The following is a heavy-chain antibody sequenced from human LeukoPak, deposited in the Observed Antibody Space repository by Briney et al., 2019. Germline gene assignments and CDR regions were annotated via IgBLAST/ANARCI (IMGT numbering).Heavy chain of an antibody. J-gene: IGHJ2*01. CDR2: IYYSGST. CDR3: ARVVLRSGYWYFDI. D-gene: IGHD2/OR15-2a*01. Sequence: PSESLSLTCTVSGGSISSYYWSWIRQPPGKGLEWTGYIYYSGSTNYNPSLKSRVTISVDTSKNQFSLKLSSVTAADTAVYYCARVVLRSGYWYFDIWGRGNLVT. CDR1: GGSISSYY. V-gene: IGHV4-59*13.